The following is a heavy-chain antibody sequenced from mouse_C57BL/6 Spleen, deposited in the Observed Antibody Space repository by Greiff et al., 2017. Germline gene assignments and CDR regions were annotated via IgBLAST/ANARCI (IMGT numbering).Heavy chain of an antibody. J-gene: IGHJ4*01. CDR3: ARSGNYDGYYDYAMDY. CDR2: ILPGSGST. CDR1: GYTFTGYW. V-gene: IGHV1-9*01. D-gene: IGHD2-3*01. Sequence: VQLQQSGAELMKPGASVKLSCKATGYTFTGYWIEWVKQRPGHGLEWIGEILPGSGSTNYSEKFKGKATFTADTSSNTAYMQLSSLTTEDSAIYYCARSGNYDGYYDYAMDYWGQGTSVTVSS.